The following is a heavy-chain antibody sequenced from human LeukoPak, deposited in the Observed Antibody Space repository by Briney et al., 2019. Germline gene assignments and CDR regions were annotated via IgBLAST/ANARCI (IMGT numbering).Heavy chain of an antibody. V-gene: IGHV4-59*01. J-gene: IGHJ4*02. CDR2: VYNTGST. CDR1: GGSISTYY. D-gene: IGHD5-12*01. CDR3: ARAVGDSGYGRYFDY. Sequence: SETLSLTCTVSGGSISTYYWGWIRQPPGKGLEWIGNVYNTGSTNYNPSLESRVTISVDTSKNHFSLRLSSVTAADTAVYYCARAVGDSGYGRYFDYWGQGTLVTVSS.